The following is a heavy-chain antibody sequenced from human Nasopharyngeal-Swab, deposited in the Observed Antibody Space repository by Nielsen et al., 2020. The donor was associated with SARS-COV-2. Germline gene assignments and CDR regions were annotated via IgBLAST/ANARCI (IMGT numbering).Heavy chain of an antibody. J-gene: IGHJ4*02. CDR2: IGVSGTMT. CDR3: ARGSSRGMFDY. Sequence: GGSLRLSCAASGFTFSRSALTGIRKAPGRGLEWVSAIGVSGTMTYYADFVRGRFTISRDNSKNTLYLQMNSLRAEDTAVYYCARGSSRGMFDYWGQGTLVTVSS. CDR1: GFTFSRSA. V-gene: IGHV3-23*01. D-gene: IGHD6-13*01.